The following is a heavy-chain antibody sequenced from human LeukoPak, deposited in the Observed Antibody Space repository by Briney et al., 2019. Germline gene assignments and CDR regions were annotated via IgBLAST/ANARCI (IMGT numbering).Heavy chain of an antibody. V-gene: IGHV3-43*02. Sequence: GGSLRLSCAASGFTFNDYAMRWVRQAPGKGLEWVSLISGDGGSTYYADSVKGRFTISRDNSKNSLYLQMNSLRTEDTALYYCAKDTKFSSSHFDYWGQGTLVTVSS. CDR3: AKDTKFSSSHFDY. CDR2: ISGDGGST. D-gene: IGHD6-13*01. CDR1: GFTFNDYA. J-gene: IGHJ4*02.